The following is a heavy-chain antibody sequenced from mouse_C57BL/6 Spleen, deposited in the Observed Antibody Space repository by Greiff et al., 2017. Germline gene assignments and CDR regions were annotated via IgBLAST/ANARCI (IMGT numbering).Heavy chain of an antibody. Sequence: EVQLQQSGPELVKPGASVKISCKASGYSFTGYYMNWVKQSPEKSLEWIGEINPSTGGTTYNQKFKAKATLTVDKSSSTAYMPLKSLTAEDSAVYDCARRVLRSAWFAYWGQGTLVTVSA. CDR3: ARRVLRSAWFAY. D-gene: IGHD1-1*01. J-gene: IGHJ3*01. CDR2: INPSTGGT. V-gene: IGHV1-42*01. CDR1: GYSFTGYY.